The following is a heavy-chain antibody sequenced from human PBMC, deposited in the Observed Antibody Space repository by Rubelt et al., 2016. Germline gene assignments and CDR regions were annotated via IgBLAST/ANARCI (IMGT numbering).Heavy chain of an antibody. CDR3: ARDQLALYAFDI. J-gene: IGHJ3*02. CDR1: GYTFTSYG. D-gene: IGHD1-1*01. CDR2: ISAYDGNT. V-gene: IGHV1-18*01. Sequence: QVQLVQSGAEVKKPGASVKVSCKASGYTFTSYGISWVRQAPGQGLEWMGWISAYDGNTNYAQKLQGRVTMTTYTSTSNAYMELRSLRSDDTAVYFCARDQLALYAFDIWGQGTMVTVSS.